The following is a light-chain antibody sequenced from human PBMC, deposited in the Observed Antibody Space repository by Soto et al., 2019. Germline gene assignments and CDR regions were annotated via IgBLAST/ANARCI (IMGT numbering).Light chain of an antibody. CDR3: QQYNNWRIT. J-gene: IGKJ1*01. CDR1: QSVSSN. V-gene: IGKV3-15*01. Sequence: EIVMTQSPATLSVSPGERATLYCRASQSVSSNLAWYQQKPGQAPRLLIYGASTRATGIPARFSGSGSGTEFTLTISSLQSEDFAVYYCQQYNNWRITFGQGTKVDNK. CDR2: GAS.